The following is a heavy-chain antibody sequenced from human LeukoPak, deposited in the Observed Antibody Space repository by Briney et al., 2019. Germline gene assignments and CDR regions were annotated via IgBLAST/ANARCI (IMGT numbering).Heavy chain of an antibody. D-gene: IGHD6-13*01. Sequence: ASVKVSCKASGYTFTSYYMHWVRQAPGQGLEWMGIINPTGGSTTYAQRFQGRVTMTRDTSTSTVYMELRSLRSEDTAVYCCARDRVIAAAGSFDYWGQGTLVTVSS. CDR3: ARDRVIAAAGSFDY. CDR1: GYTFTSYY. J-gene: IGHJ4*02. CDR2: INPTGGST. V-gene: IGHV1-46*01.